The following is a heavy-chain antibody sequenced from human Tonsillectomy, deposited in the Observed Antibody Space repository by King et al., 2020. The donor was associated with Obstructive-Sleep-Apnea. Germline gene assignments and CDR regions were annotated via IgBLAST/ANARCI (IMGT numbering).Heavy chain of an antibody. CDR2: IYYSGST. J-gene: IGHJ6*02. CDR1: GGSISSSSYY. Sequence: LQLQESGPGLVKPSETLSLTCTVSGGSISSSSYYWGWIRQPPGKGLEWIGSIYYSGSTYYNPSLKSRVTISVDTSKNQFSLKLSPVTAADTAVYYCAREGDIVVVPAANMDVWGQGTTVTVSS. D-gene: IGHD2-2*01. CDR3: AREGDIVVVPAANMDV. V-gene: IGHV4-39*07.